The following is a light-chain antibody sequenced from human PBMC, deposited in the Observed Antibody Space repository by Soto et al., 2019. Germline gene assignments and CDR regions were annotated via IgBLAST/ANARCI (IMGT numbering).Light chain of an antibody. CDR1: SAIIGSNT. Sequence: QSALTQPPSASGTPGQRVTISCSGSSAIIGSNTVNWYQQLPETAPKLLIYNNNQRPSGVPDRFSCSKSGTSASLAISGLQSEDEADYYGATWDDSRNGYWVFRGGTKVTGL. J-gene: IGLJ3*02. CDR2: NNN. V-gene: IGLV1-44*01. CDR3: ATWDDSRNGYWV.